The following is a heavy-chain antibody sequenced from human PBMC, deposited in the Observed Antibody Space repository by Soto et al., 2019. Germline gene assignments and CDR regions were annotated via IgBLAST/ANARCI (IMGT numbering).Heavy chain of an antibody. J-gene: IGHJ6*02. CDR2: IRSTSTSI. CDR3: VREPDV. Sequence: GGSLRLSCAASGFTFNDYNMNWVRQAPGKGLEWVAYIRSTSTSIHYADSVRGRFTISRDSAKNSLYLQMNSLRDEDTAVYYCVREPDVWGQGISVTVSS. V-gene: IGHV3-48*02. CDR1: GFTFNDYN.